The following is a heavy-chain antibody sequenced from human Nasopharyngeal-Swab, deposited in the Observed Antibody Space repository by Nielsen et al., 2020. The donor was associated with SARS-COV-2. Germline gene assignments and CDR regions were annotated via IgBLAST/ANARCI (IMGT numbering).Heavy chain of an antibody. V-gene: IGHV1-69*13. J-gene: IGHJ4*02. CDR1: GGSFSTYA. Sequence: SVKVSCKASGGSFSTYAFSWVRQAPGQGLEWMGGIIPSFSRGNYAQKFQDRVTITADEATSTAYMELSSLRYEDTAVYYCARDVHGGSWVFDYWGQGTLVTVSS. D-gene: IGHD2-15*01. CDR2: IIPSFSRG. CDR3: ARDVHGGSWVFDY.